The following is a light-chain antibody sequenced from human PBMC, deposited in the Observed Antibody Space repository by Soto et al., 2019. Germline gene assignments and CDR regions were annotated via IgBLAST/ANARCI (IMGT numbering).Light chain of an antibody. J-gene: IGKJ2*01. Sequence: DIVMTQSPDSLAVSLGERATINCKSSQSVLYSSNNKNYLAWYQQKPGQPPKLLIYWASTRESGVPDRFSGSGSGTDYPLTISSLQAEDVAVYYCQQYYSTPYTFGQGTKRDIK. CDR2: WAS. V-gene: IGKV4-1*01. CDR3: QQYYSTPYT. CDR1: QSVLYSSNNKNY.